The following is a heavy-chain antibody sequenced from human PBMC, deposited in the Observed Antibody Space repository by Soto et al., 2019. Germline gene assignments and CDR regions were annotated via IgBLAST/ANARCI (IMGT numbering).Heavy chain of an antibody. CDR3: ARDSLLWFGDLVDP. CDR2: ITSFIGNT. J-gene: IGHJ5*02. Sequence: QVQLVQSGAEVRKPGASVKVSCKASGYTFTSYGISWVRQAPGQGLEWLGWITSFIGNTNYAQKFQGRVTMTTDTSTTTASMELRCLRSAVTAVYYCARDSLLWFGDLVDPWGQGTLVTVSS. CDR1: GYTFTSYG. V-gene: IGHV1-18*01. D-gene: IGHD3-10*01.